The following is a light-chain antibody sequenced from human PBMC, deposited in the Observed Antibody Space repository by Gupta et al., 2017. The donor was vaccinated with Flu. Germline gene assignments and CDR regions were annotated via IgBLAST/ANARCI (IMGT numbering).Light chain of an antibody. CDR3: QVWDSSSDHVV. J-gene: IGLJ2*01. V-gene: IGLV3-21*02. CDR1: NMGSKT. CDR2: DDS. Sequence: SYVLTQPPSVSVAPGQTARITCGGNNMGSKTVHWYQQKPGQAPVLVVHDDSDRPSGIPERFSGSNSGNTATLTISRVEAGDEADYYFQVWDSSSDHVVFGGGTKLTVL.